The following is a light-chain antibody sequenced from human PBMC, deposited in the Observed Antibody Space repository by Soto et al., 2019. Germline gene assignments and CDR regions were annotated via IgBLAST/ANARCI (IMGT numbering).Light chain of an antibody. CDR2: GVS. CDR3: QHYNNWPRT. V-gene: IGKV3-15*01. CDR1: QSVDSD. Sequence: EIVLTQSPGPLSLSPGERATLSCRASQSVDSDLAWYQQKPGQAPRLLIYGVSTRANGIPARFSGSGSGTEFTLTISSLQSEDFAVYYCQHYNNWPRTFGQGTKVDI. J-gene: IGKJ1*01.